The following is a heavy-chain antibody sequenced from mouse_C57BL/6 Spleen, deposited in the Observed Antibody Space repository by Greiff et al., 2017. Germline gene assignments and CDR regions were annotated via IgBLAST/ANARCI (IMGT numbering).Heavy chain of an antibody. Sequence: EVQVVESGPELVKPGASVKMSCKASGYTFTDYNMHWVKQSHGKSLEWIGYINPNNGGTSYNQKFKGKATLTVNKSSSTAYMELRSLTSEDSAVYYCAVLYAMDYWGQGTSVTVSS. CDR1: GYTFTDYN. CDR3: AVLYAMDY. CDR2: INPNNGGT. J-gene: IGHJ4*01. V-gene: IGHV1-22*01.